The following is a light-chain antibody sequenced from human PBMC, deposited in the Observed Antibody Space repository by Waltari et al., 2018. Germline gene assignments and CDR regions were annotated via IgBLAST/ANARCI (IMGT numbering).Light chain of an antibody. CDR2: EDN. Sequence: QSVLTQPPSVSAAPGQKVTISCSGSSAYVWSYYVSWCQQLPGTAPKLLILEDNKRPSGIPVRFSGSKSGTSATLGITGLQTGDEADYYCGTWDSRLSAVIFGGGTKLTAL. J-gene: IGLJ2*01. V-gene: IGLV1-51*02. CDR3: GTWDSRLSAVI. CDR1: SAYVWSYY.